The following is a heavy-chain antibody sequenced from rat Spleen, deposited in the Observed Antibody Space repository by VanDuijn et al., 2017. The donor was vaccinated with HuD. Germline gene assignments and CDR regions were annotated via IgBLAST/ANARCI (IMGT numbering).Heavy chain of an antibody. CDR3: TTDGHTMGMAY. D-gene: IGHD1-7*01. Sequence: EVQLVESGGGLVQPGRSLKLSCAASGFTLSDYYMAWVRQAPTKGLEWVATINYDGSSTYYRDSVKGRFTISRDNARSTLYLQMDSLRSEDTATYYCTTDGHTMGMAYWGQGVMVTVSS. V-gene: IGHV5-20*01. CDR1: GFTLSDYY. J-gene: IGHJ2*01. CDR2: INYDGSST.